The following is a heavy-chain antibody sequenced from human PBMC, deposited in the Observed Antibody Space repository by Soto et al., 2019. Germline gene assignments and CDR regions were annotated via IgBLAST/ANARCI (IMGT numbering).Heavy chain of an antibody. CDR2: IWYDGSNK. D-gene: IGHD3-10*01. CDR3: ARERVFVGYGSGLRWFDP. Sequence: GGSLRLSCAASGFTFSSYGMHWVRQAPGKGLEWVAVIWYDGSNKYYADSVKGRFTISRDNSKNTLYLQMNSLRAEDTAVYYCARERVFVGYGSGLRWFDPWGQGTLVTVSS. CDR1: GFTFSSYG. V-gene: IGHV3-33*01. J-gene: IGHJ5*02.